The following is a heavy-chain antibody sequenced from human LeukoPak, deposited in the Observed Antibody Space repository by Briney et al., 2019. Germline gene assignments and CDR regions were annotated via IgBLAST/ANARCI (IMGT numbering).Heavy chain of an antibody. CDR2: ISGDGGNT. Sequence: GGSLRLSCAGSGFILDDYAMHWVRQAPGKGLEWVSLISGDGGNTHYVDSVKGRFTISGDNSKNSLFLQMNSLRSEDTGVYYCAKVGASGSYYRWFDSWGQGILVTVSS. D-gene: IGHD3-10*01. J-gene: IGHJ5*01. CDR3: AKVGASGSYYRWFDS. CDR1: GFILDDYA. V-gene: IGHV3-43*02.